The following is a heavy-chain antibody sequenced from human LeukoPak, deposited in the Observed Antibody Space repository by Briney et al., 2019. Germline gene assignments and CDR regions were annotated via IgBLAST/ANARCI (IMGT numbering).Heavy chain of an antibody. V-gene: IGHV1-69*06. Sequence: ASVKLSCKASGATFCSYAISWVRQAPGQALEWMGGIIPIFGTANYAQKFQGRVTITADKPTSTAYMELSSLRSEDTAVYCCARGPYCDILAGWKGIDVGRKGTTVSVS. D-gene: IGHD3-9*01. J-gene: IGHJ6*04. CDR1: GATFCSYA. CDR3: ARGPYCDILAGWKGIDV. CDR2: IIPIFGTA.